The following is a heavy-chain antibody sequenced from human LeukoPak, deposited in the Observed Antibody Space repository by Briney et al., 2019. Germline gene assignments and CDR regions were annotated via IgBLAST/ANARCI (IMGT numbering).Heavy chain of an antibody. J-gene: IGHJ4*02. Sequence: SETLSLTCTVSGGFIGTYYWSWIRQPAGKGLEWIGRIYTSGSTNYNPSLKSRVTISVDTSKNQFSLKLSSVTAADTAVYYCARSSGSYWGYFDYWGQGTLVTVSS. CDR2: IYTSGST. CDR1: GGFIGTYY. V-gene: IGHV4-4*07. D-gene: IGHD1-26*01. CDR3: ARSSGSYWGYFDY.